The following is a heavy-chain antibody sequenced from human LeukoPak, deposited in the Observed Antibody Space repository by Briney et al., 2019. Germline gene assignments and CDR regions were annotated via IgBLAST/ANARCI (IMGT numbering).Heavy chain of an antibody. Sequence: SETLSLTCTVSGGSISSSSYYWGWIRQPPGKGLEWIVSIYYSGSTYYNPSLKSRVTISVDTSKNQFSLKLSSVTAADTAVYYCARGSSVTGTTWFDYWGQGTLVTVSS. J-gene: IGHJ4*02. V-gene: IGHV4-39*07. D-gene: IGHD1-7*01. CDR1: GGSISSSSYY. CDR2: IYYSGST. CDR3: ARGSSVTGTTWFDY.